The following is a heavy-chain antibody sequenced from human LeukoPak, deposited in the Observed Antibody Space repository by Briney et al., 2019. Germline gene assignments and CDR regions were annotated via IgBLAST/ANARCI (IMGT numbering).Heavy chain of an antibody. J-gene: IGHJ4*02. CDR1: GYTFTSYD. CDR2: MNPNSGNT. CDR3: ARCVVSGYGNGY. D-gene: IGHD3-3*01. Sequence: ASVKVSCKASGYTFTSYDINWVRQATGQGLEWMGWMNPNSGNTGYAQKFQGRVTMTRNTSISTAYMELSSLRSEDTAVYYCARCVVSGYGNGYWGQGTLVTVSS. V-gene: IGHV1-8*01.